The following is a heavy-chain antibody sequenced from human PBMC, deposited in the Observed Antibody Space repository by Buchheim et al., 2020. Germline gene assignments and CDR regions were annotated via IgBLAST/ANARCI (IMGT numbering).Heavy chain of an antibody. Sequence: QVQLVQSGAEVKKPGSSVKVSCKASGDTFSSYSINWVRQAPGLGLEWMGGITPIFGTANYAQKFHGRVTITADESTRTASMELSSLRSDDTAMYYCARGPGSSAYYYFYWGQGT. CDR1: GDTFSSYS. CDR2: ITPIFGTA. CDR3: ARGPGSSAYYYFY. D-gene: IGHD3-22*01. J-gene: IGHJ4*02. V-gene: IGHV1-69*01.